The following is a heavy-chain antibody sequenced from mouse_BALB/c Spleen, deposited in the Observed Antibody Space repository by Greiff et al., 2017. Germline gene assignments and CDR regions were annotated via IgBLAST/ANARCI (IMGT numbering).Heavy chain of an antibody. CDR1: GFTFSSFG. J-gene: IGHJ4*01. CDR2: ISSGSSTI. Sequence: LVESGGGLVQPGGSRKLSCAASGFTFSSFGMHWVRQAPEKGLEWVAYISSGSSTIYYADTVKGRFTISRDNPKNTLFLQMTSLRSEDTSMYYCARSGGKAMDYWGQGTSVTVSS. V-gene: IGHV5-17*02. CDR3: ARSGGKAMDY. D-gene: IGHD2-1*01.